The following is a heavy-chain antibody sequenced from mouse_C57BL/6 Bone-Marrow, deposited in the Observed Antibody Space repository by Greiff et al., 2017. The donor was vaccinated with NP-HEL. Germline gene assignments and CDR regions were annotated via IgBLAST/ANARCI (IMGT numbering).Heavy chain of an antibody. J-gene: IGHJ1*03. V-gene: IGHV5-12*01. Sequence: EVKLMESGGGLVQPGGSLKLSCAASGFTFSDYYMSWVRQTPEKRLEWVAYISNGGGSTYYPDTVKGRFPISRDNAKNTLYLQMSRLKSEDTAMYYCARDRGYYSNYGWYFDVWGTGTTVTVSS. CDR1: GFTFSDYY. D-gene: IGHD2-5*01. CDR2: ISNGGGST. CDR3: ARDRGYYSNYGWYFDV.